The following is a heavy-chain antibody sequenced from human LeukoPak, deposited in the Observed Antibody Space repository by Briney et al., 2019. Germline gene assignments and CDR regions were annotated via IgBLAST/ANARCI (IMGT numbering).Heavy chain of an antibody. Sequence: KSSETLSLTCTVSGGSISSSSYYWGWIRQPPGKGLEWIGSIYYSGSTNYNPSLKSRVTISVDTSKNQFSLKLSSVTAADTAVYYCARRTWSGELLWFGELLSYWFDPWGQGTLVTVSS. J-gene: IGHJ5*02. V-gene: IGHV4-39*07. D-gene: IGHD3-10*01. CDR2: IYYSGST. CDR1: GGSISSSSYY. CDR3: ARRTWSGELLWFGELLSYWFDP.